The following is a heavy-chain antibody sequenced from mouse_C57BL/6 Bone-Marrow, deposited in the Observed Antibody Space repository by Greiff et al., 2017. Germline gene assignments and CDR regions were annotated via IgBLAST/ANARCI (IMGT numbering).Heavy chain of an antibody. CDR3: SKEEILEFFAY. CDR2: IDPSDSYT. Sequence: QVQLQQPGAELVMPGASVKLSCKASGYTFTSYWMHWVKQRPGQGLEWIGEIDPSDSYTSYNQKFKGKSTLTVDKSSSTAYMQLSSLTSEDSAVYYCSKEEILEFFAYWGQGPVVTVSA. V-gene: IGHV1-69*01. D-gene: IGHD2-12*01. CDR1: GYTFTSYW. J-gene: IGHJ3*01.